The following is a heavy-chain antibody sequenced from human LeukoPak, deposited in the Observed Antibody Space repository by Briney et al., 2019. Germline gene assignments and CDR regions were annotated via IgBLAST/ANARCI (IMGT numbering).Heavy chain of an antibody. J-gene: IGHJ5*02. V-gene: IGHV1-2*06. CDR2: INPNSGGT. Sequence: ASVNVSCKASGYTFTVYYMHWVRQAPGQGLEWMGRINPNSGGTNYAQKFQGRVTMTRDTSISTAYMELSRLRSDDTAVYYCARAQTRPYDFWSGYYTRGSSENWFDPWGQGTLVTVSS. CDR1: GYTFTVYY. CDR3: ARAQTRPYDFWSGYYTRGSSENWFDP. D-gene: IGHD3-3*01.